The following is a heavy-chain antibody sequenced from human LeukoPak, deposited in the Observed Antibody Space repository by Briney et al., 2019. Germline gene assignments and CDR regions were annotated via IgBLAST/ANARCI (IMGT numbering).Heavy chain of an antibody. CDR3: AKDRVVVVVVAALDY. CDR2: ISYDGSNK. D-gene: IGHD2-15*01. J-gene: IGHJ4*02. Sequence: GRSLRLSCAASGFTFSSYGMHWVRQAPGKGLEWVAVISYDGSNKYYADSVKGRFTISRDNSKNTLYLQMNSLRAEDTAVYYCAKDRVVVVVVAALDYWGQGTLVTVSP. V-gene: IGHV3-30*18. CDR1: GFTFSSYG.